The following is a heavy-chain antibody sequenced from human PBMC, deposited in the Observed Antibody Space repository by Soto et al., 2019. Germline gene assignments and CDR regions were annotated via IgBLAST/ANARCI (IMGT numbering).Heavy chain of an antibody. V-gene: IGHV3-48*01. Sequence: EVQLVESGGGLVQPGGSLRLSCAASGFTFSSYSMNWVRQAPGKGLEWFSYISSSSSTIYYADSVKGRFTISRDNAKNSLYLQMNSLRAEDTAVYYCASSPARGDISLYWGQGTLVTVSS. CDR1: GFTFSSYS. D-gene: IGHD3-9*01. J-gene: IGHJ4*02. CDR2: ISSSSSTI. CDR3: ASSPARGDISLY.